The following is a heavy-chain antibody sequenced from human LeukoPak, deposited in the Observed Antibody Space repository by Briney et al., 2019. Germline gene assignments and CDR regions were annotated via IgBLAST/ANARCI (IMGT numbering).Heavy chain of an antibody. J-gene: IGHJ5*02. CDR2: INHSGST. D-gene: IGHD3-10*01. CDR1: GGSFSGYY. Sequence: SETLSLTCAVYGGSFSGYYWSWLRQPPGKGLEWIGEINHSGSTNYNPSLKSRVTISVDTSKNQFSLKLSSVTAADTAVYYCARGLYYYGSGSYYNWFDPWGQGTLVTVSS. V-gene: IGHV4-34*01. CDR3: ARGLYYYGSGSYYNWFDP.